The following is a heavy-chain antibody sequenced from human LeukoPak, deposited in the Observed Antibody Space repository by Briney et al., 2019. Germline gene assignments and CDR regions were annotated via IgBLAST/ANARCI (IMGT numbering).Heavy chain of an antibody. J-gene: IGHJ3*02. V-gene: IGHV4-38-2*01. CDR2: IYHSGST. CDR3: ARSSSGWYGGDAFDI. D-gene: IGHD6-19*01. CDR1: GYSISSGYY. Sequence: SSETLSLTCAVSGYSISSGYYWGWIRQPPGKGLEWIGSIYHSGSTYYNPSLKSRVTISVDTSKNQFSLKLSSVTAADTAVYYCARSSSGWYGGDAFDIWGQGTMVTVSS.